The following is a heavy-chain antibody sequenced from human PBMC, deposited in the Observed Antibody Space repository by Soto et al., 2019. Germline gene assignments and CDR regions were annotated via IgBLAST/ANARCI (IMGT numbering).Heavy chain of an antibody. CDR2: ISSSSSSYI. J-gene: IGHJ5*02. V-gene: IGHV3-21*01. Sequence: EVQLVESGGGLVKPGGSLRLSCAASGFTFSSYSMNWVRQAPGKGLEWVSSISSSSSSYIYYADSVKGRFTISRDNAKNSLYLQMNSLRAEDTAVYYCAREETSRGAARRWFDPWGQGTLVTVSS. CDR3: AREETSRGAARRWFDP. D-gene: IGHD3-16*01. CDR1: GFTFSSYS.